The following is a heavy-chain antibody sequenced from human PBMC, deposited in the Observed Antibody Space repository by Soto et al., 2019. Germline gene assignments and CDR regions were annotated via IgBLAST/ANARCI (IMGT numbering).Heavy chain of an antibody. CDR2: INTETGNT. Sequence: QVQLLQSGPEGKKPGASVKVSCTASGYSVLSYGFSWVRQAPGQGLEWMGYINTETGNTFYAQRLQGRVTMTTNISTNTAYMELRRLTSDDTAVYFCVRYRPNSNLDFWGQGTLITISS. J-gene: IGHJ4*02. D-gene: IGHD2-8*01. CDR3: VRYRPNSNLDF. CDR1: GYSVLSYG. V-gene: IGHV1-18*01.